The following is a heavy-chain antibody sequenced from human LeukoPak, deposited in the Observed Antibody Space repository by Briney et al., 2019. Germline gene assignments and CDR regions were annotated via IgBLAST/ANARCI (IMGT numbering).Heavy chain of an antibody. CDR2: INPSGGST. Sequence: GASVRVSCKASGYTFTNYYIHWVRQAPGQGLECMGIINPSGGSTSYAQKFQGRVTMTVDTSISTAYMELSRLRSDDTAVYYCARPVLRYFDWQYYFDYWGQGTLVTVSS. J-gene: IGHJ4*02. CDR1: GYTFTNYY. V-gene: IGHV1-46*01. D-gene: IGHD3-9*01. CDR3: ARPVLRYFDWQYYFDY.